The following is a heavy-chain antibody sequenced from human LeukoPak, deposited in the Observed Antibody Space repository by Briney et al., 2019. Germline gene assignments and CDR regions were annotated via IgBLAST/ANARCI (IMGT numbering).Heavy chain of an antibody. CDR3: TRHAPVPVLGHGMGV. CDR2: ICYTGVT. Sequence: PSETLSLTCTVSGGSISSYYWSWIRQPPGKGLEWIGYICYTGVTKYSPSVKSRVTMSVDTSKNQFSLELTSVTAADTAVYYCTRHAPVPVLGHGMGVWGQGTTVTVSS. D-gene: IGHD3-10*01. CDR1: GGSISSYY. V-gene: IGHV4-59*08. J-gene: IGHJ6*02.